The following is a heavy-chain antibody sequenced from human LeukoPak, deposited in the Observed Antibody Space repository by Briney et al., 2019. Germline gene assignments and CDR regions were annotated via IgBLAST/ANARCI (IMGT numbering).Heavy chain of an antibody. D-gene: IGHD3-22*01. V-gene: IGHV4-34*01. J-gene: IGHJ4*02. Sequence: SETLSLTCVVYGGSFSGYFWSWIRQPPGKGLEWIGEITPSGSANYNPPLKSRVSISIDTSKKKLSLRLTSVTAAYSAVYYCASSFYYDSRDYWGQGTLVTVSS. CDR1: GGSFSGYF. CDR2: ITPSGSA. CDR3: ASSFYYDSRDY.